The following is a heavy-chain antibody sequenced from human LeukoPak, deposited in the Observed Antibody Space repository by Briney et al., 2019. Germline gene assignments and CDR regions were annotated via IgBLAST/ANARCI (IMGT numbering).Heavy chain of an antibody. CDR1: GFTFSGSA. D-gene: IGHD3-22*01. V-gene: IGHV3-73*01. Sequence: GGSLRLSCAASGFTFSGSAMHWVRQASGKGLEWVGRIRSKPNSYATAYAASVKGRFTISRDDSKNTAYLQMNSLKTEDTAVYYCFPESGYMIDYWGQGTLVTVSS. J-gene: IGHJ4*02. CDR3: FPESGYMIDY. CDR2: IRSKPNSYAT.